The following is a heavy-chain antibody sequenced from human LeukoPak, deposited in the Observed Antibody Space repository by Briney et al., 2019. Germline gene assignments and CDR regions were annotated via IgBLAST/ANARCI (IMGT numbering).Heavy chain of an antibody. V-gene: IGHV1-46*01. Sequence: ASVKVSCKASGYTFTSYYMHWVRQAPGQGLEWMGIINPSGGSTSYAQKFQGRVTMTRDTSTSTVYMELSSLGSEDTAVYYCARDLGFVDTAMDLDYWGQGTLVTVSS. CDR3: ARDLGFVDTAMDLDY. CDR2: INPSGGST. J-gene: IGHJ4*02. D-gene: IGHD5-18*01. CDR1: GYTFTSYY.